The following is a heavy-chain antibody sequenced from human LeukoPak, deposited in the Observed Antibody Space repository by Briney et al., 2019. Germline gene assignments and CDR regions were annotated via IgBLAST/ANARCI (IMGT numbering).Heavy chain of an antibody. CDR1: GGTFSSYA. D-gene: IGHD3-22*01. CDR2: IIPIFGTA. Sequence: SVKVSCKASGGTFSSYAISWVRQAPGQGLEWMGGIIPIFGTANYAQKFKGRVTITTDESTSTAYMELSSLRSEDTAVYYCAREGGTYYYDSSGRNNWFDPWGQGTLVTVSS. J-gene: IGHJ5*02. CDR3: AREGGTYYYDSSGRNNWFDP. V-gene: IGHV1-69*05.